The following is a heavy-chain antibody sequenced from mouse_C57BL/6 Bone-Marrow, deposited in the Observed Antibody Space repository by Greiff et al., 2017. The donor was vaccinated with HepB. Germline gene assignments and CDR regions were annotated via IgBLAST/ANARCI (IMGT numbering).Heavy chain of an antibody. CDR1: GYSFTDYN. J-gene: IGHJ1*03. CDR2: INPNYGTT. D-gene: IGHD1-1*01. V-gene: IGHV1-39*01. Sequence: VQLQQSGPELVKPGASVKISCKASGYSFTDYNMNWVKQSNGKSLEWIGVINPNYGTTSYNQKFKGKATLTVDQSSSTAYMQLNSLTSEDSAVYYCAKGDGSSRYWYFDVWGTGTTVTVSS. CDR3: AKGDGSSRYWYFDV.